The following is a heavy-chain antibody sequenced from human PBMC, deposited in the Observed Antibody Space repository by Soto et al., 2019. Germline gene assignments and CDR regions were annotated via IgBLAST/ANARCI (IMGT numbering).Heavy chain of an antibody. Sequence: SETLSLTCTVSGGSISSGVYYWSWIRQHPGKGMEWIGYIYYSGSTYYNPSLKSRVTISVDTSKNQFSLKLSSVTAADTAVYYCARDPRSGYDSSGYWRWFDPWGQGTLVTVSS. D-gene: IGHD3-22*01. CDR1: GGSISSGVYY. V-gene: IGHV4-31*03. J-gene: IGHJ5*02. CDR3: ARDPRSGYDSSGYWRWFDP. CDR2: IYYSGST.